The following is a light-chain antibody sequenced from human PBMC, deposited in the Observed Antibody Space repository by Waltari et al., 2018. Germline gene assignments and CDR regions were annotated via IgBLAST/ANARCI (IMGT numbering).Light chain of an antibody. CDR1: QSLLYSSNNKNY. CDR3: QQYYTTPLT. Sequence: DIVMTQSPDSLTVSLGERATINCKSSQSLLYSSNNKNYLAWYQQRPGQPPKPLIYWASTRESGVPDRFSGSGSATDFTLTISSLQAEDVALYYCQQYYTTPLTFGGGTKVEIK. V-gene: IGKV4-1*01. J-gene: IGKJ4*01. CDR2: WAS.